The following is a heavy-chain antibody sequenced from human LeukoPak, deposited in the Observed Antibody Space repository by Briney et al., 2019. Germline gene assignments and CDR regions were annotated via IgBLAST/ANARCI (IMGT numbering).Heavy chain of an antibody. Sequence: GGSLRLSCAASGFTFSSYWLSWVRQAPGKGLEWVANIKQDGSERYYVDSVKNRITISRDNAKNSLYLQMNSLRAEDTAVYYCAAQSGYYDFWSGYSRRPFDYWGQGTLVTVSS. CDR3: AAQSGYYDFWSGYSRRPFDY. D-gene: IGHD3-3*01. CDR2: IKQDGSER. V-gene: IGHV3-7*01. J-gene: IGHJ4*02. CDR1: GFTFSSYW.